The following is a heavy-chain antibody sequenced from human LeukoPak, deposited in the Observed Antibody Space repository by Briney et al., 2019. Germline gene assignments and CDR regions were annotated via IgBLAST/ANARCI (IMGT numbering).Heavy chain of an antibody. J-gene: IGHJ4*02. V-gene: IGHV4-39*01. Sequence: PSETLSLTCSVSGGSISGSSYYWGWIRQPPGKGLEWIGNIYYRGSTYYNPSLKSRVIMSIDMSKNQFSLKVNSVTATDTAVYYCAKTVWSRLAAGLDSWGQGTLVTVSS. CDR3: AKTVWSRLAAGLDS. CDR2: IYYRGST. D-gene: IGHD2-21*02. CDR1: GGSISGSSYY.